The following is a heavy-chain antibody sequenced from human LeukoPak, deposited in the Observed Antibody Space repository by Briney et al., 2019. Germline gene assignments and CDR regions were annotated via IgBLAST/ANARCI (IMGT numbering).Heavy chain of an antibody. J-gene: IGHJ5*02. CDR1: GFTFSTFG. CDR2: ISYDGNNQ. Sequence: GGSLRLSCAAPGFTFSTFGMHWVRQAPGTGLEWVAVISYDGNNQYYSDSVKGRFTISRDNSKNTLYLQMNSLRPEDTALYYCAKEHMLRGVIYWFDPWGQGTLVTVSS. D-gene: IGHD3-10*01. V-gene: IGHV3-30*18. CDR3: AKEHMLRGVIYWFDP.